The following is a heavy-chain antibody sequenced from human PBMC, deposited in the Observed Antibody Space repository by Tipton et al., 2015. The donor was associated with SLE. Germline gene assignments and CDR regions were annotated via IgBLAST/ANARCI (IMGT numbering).Heavy chain of an antibody. D-gene: IGHD3-9*01. CDR3: AREGDILTGYYPRGYYYYYGMDV. CDR1: GFTVSSNY. CDR2: IYSGGTT. Sequence: GSLRLSCAASGFTVSSNYMSWVRQAPGKGLEWVSLIYSGGTTYYADSVKGRFTISRDNSKNTLYLQMNSLRAEDTAVYYCAREGDILTGYYPRGYYYYYGMDVWGQGTTVTVSS. J-gene: IGHJ6*02. V-gene: IGHV3-66*02.